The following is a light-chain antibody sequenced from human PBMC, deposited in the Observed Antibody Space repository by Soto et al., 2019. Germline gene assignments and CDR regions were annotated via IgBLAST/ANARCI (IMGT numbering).Light chain of an antibody. Sequence: DIQMTQSPSTLSASVGDRVTITCRASQSISVWLAWYQQKAGKAPNLLIYKASRLESGVPSRFSGSGSGTDFTLTISCLQSEDFATYYCQQYYSFPWTFGQGTKVDIK. CDR2: KAS. CDR3: QQYYSFPWT. V-gene: IGKV1-5*03. J-gene: IGKJ1*01. CDR1: QSISVW.